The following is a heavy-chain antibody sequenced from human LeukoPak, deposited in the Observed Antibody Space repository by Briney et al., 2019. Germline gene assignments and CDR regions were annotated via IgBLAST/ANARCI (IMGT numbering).Heavy chain of an antibody. CDR3: ARVLDYYGSGSYLY. J-gene: IGHJ4*02. Sequence: SETLSLTCTVSGGSISSYHWSWIRQPPGKGLEWIGEINHSGSTNYNPSLKSRVTISVDTSKNQFSLKLSSVTAADTAVYYCARVLDYYGSGSYLYWGQGTLVTVSS. D-gene: IGHD3-10*01. CDR2: INHSGST. CDR1: GGSISSYH. V-gene: IGHV4-34*01.